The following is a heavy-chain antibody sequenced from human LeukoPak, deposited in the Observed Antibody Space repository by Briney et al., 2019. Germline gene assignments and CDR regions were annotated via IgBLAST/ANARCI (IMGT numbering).Heavy chain of an antibody. D-gene: IGHD6-19*01. Sequence: GGSLRHSCAASGFTLSDAWMTWVRQAPGKGLEWVGRIKSKTDGGTVEYAAPVKGRFTISRDDSKNTLYLQMNSLKTEDTAVYYCTTARGSGPGYFQTWGQGTLVTVSS. CDR1: GFTLSDAW. CDR2: IKSKTDGGTV. V-gene: IGHV3-15*01. J-gene: IGHJ1*01. CDR3: TTARGSGPGYFQT.